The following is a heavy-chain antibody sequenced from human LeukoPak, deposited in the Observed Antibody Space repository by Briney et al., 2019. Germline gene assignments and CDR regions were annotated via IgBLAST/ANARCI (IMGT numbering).Heavy chain of an antibody. CDR3: ARIDDAFDI. CDR1: GGSISTYY. Sequence: PSETLSLTCTVSGGSISTYYWSWIRQPPGKGLEWIGYVYYTGSTNYNPSLKSRVTISVDTSKNQFSLKLSSVTAADTAVYYCARIDDAFDIWGQGTMVTVSS. CDR2: VYYTGST. V-gene: IGHV4-59*12. J-gene: IGHJ3*02.